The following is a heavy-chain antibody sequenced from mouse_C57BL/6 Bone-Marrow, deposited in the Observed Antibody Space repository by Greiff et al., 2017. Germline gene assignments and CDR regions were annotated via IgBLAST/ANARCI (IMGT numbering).Heavy chain of an antibody. D-gene: IGHD2-4*01. CDR1: GYTFTDYY. V-gene: IGHV1-26*01. CDR2: INPNNGGT. J-gene: IGHJ4*01. CDR3: ARYYDERGYYAMDY. Sequence: VQLQQSGPELVKPGASVKISCKASGYTFTDYYMNWVKQSHGKSLEWIGDINPNNGGTSYNQKFKGKATLTVDKYSSTAYMELRSLTSEDSAVYYCARYYDERGYYAMDYWGQGTSVTVSS.